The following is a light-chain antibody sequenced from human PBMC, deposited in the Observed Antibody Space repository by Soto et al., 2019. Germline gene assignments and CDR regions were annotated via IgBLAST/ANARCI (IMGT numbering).Light chain of an antibody. CDR1: SSNIGAGYD. Sequence: QSVLTQPPLVSGAPGQRVTISCTGSSSNIGAGYDVHWYQQLPGTAPKLLIYGNSNRPSGVPDRFSGSKSGTSASLAITGLQAEDEADYYCQSYDSSLSVVFGGGTKVTVL. CDR2: GNS. V-gene: IGLV1-40*01. CDR3: QSYDSSLSVV. J-gene: IGLJ2*01.